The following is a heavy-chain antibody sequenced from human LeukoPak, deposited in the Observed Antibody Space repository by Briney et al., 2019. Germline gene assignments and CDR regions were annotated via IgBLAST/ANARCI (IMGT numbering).Heavy chain of an antibody. CDR1: GFTFSGSA. D-gene: IGHD3-22*01. Sequence: GGSLRLSCAASGFTFSGSAMHWVRQASGKGLEWVGRIRSKTNSYATSYAASVKGRFTISRDDSKNTAYLQMNSLKTEDTAVYYCTRLYDSRPKGYWGQGTLVTVSS. CDR3: TRLYDSRPKGY. J-gene: IGHJ4*02. CDR2: IRSKTNSYAT. V-gene: IGHV3-73*01.